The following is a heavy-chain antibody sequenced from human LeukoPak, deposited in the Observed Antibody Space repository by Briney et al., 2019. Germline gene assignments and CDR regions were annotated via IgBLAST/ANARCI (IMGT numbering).Heavy chain of an antibody. Sequence: ASVKVSCKASGYTFTSYDINWVRQAPGQGLEWMGIINPRTGSTSYSQKFQGRVTMTRDMSTSTVYMELSSLRSEDTAVYYCATRYSSSWYARFYYYYMDVWGKGTTVTISS. CDR1: GYTFTSYD. D-gene: IGHD6-13*01. V-gene: IGHV1-46*01. CDR2: INPRTGST. CDR3: ATRYSSSWYARFYYYYMDV. J-gene: IGHJ6*03.